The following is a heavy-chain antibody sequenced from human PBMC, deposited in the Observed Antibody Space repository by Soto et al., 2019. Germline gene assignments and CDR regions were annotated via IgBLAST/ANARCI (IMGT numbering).Heavy chain of an antibody. CDR2: IQSGGTT. V-gene: IGHV3-66*01. Sequence: EVQLVESGGGLVQPGGSLRLSCAASGFTVSSKYMTWVRQAPGKGLEWVSLIQSGGTTYYADSVKGRFTISRDTSENTLHIQMGSLRVEDTSVYDCARDDVPCDGGRCYGIPLDVWGKGTKVTVSS. CDR1: GFTVSSKY. J-gene: IGHJ6*04. D-gene: IGHD2-15*01. CDR3: ARDDVPCDGGRCYGIPLDV.